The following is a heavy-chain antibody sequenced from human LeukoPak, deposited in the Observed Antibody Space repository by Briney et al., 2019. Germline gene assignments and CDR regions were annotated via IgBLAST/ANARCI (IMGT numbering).Heavy chain of an antibody. CDR1: GFTFSSHA. CDR2: IRYDGSNK. Sequence: GGSLRLSCAASGFTFSSHAMHWVRQAPGKGLEWVAFIRYDGSNKYYADSVKGRFTISRDNSKNTLYMQMNSLRAEDTAVYHCAKDTGGPDYYYYYMDVWGKGTTVTVSS. D-gene: IGHD1-26*01. J-gene: IGHJ6*03. CDR3: AKDTGGPDYYYYYMDV. V-gene: IGHV3-30*02.